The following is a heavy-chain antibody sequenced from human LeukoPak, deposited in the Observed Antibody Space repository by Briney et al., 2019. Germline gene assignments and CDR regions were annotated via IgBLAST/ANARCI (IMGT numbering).Heavy chain of an antibody. D-gene: IGHD2/OR15-2a*01. Sequence: GESLKISCKGSGYNFTIYWIGWVRQMPGKGLEWMGIIYPGDSDTRYSPSFQGQVTISADKSINTAYLQWSSLTASDTGIYYCARLWNSCFDYWGQGTLVTVSS. CDR1: GYNFTIYW. V-gene: IGHV5-51*01. CDR3: ARLWNSCFDY. CDR2: IYPGDSDT. J-gene: IGHJ4*02.